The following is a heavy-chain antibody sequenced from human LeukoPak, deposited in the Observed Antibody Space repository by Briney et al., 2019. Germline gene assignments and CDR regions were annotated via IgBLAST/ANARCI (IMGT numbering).Heavy chain of an antibody. V-gene: IGHV3-30*04. CDR3: VRDNYGGIIDF. D-gene: IGHD2-21*01. J-gene: IGHJ4*02. CDR1: GFTFIRYT. CDR2: ALYDGRKK. Sequence: GGSLRLSCAASGFTFIRYTVHWVRQAPGKGLEWGAVALYDGRKKYYADSVRGRFTLSRDNSKNTLSLQMYTVRADATAVYYCVRDNYGGIIDFWGQRTLVTVSS.